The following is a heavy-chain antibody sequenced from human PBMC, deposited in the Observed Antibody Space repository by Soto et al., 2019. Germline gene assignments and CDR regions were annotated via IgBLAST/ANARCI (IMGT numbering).Heavy chain of an antibody. CDR1: GSTFSSYS. Sequence: EVQLVESGGGLVKPGGSLRLSCAASGSTFSSYSMNWVRQAPGKGLEWVSSISSSSSYIYYPDSVKGRFTISRDNAKNTLYLQMNSLRAEDTAVYYCAEGSRYSDLWGRGTLVTVSS. D-gene: IGHD2-15*01. CDR2: ISSSSSYI. CDR3: AEGSRYSDL. V-gene: IGHV3-21*04. J-gene: IGHJ2*01.